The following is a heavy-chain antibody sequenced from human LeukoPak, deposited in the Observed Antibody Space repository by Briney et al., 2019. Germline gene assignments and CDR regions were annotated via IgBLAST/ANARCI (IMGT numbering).Heavy chain of an antibody. Sequence: QPGGSLRLSCAASGFTFSNYEMHWVRQAPGKGLEWVANIKKDGSEKYYVDSVKGRFTISRDNAKTSLYLQMNSLRAEDTAVYYCARDLSGVTGYTYGRGIDYWGQGTLVTVSS. V-gene: IGHV3-7*01. D-gene: IGHD5-18*01. J-gene: IGHJ4*02. CDR3: ARDLSGVTGYTYGRGIDY. CDR2: IKKDGSEK. CDR1: GFTFSNYE.